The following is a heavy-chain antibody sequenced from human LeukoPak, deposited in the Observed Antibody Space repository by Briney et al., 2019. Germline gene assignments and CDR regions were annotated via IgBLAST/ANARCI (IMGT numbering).Heavy chain of an antibody. Sequence: GASVKVSCKASGYTFTGYFMHWVRQAPGQGLEWMGWINPNSGVTNYAQKFQGRVTRTSDTSISKAYMERSRLRSDDTAVYYCARAWELPRGMDVWGKGTTVTVSS. CDR1: GYTFTGYF. D-gene: IGHD1-26*01. CDR3: ARAWELPRGMDV. J-gene: IGHJ6*03. V-gene: IGHV1-2*02. CDR2: INPNSGVT.